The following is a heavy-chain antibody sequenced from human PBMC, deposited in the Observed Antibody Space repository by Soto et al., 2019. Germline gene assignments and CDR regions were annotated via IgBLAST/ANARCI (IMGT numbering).Heavy chain of an antibody. CDR2: INHSGST. Sequence: QVQLQQWGAGLLKPSETLSLTCAVYGGSFSGYYWSWIRQPPGKGLEWIGEINHSGSTNYNPSLKSRVTISVDTSKNQFSLKLSSVTAADTAVYYCARAAVVVAATRGHNWFDPWGQGTLVTVSS. J-gene: IGHJ5*02. V-gene: IGHV4-34*01. CDR3: ARAAVVVAATRGHNWFDP. D-gene: IGHD2-15*01. CDR1: GGSFSGYY.